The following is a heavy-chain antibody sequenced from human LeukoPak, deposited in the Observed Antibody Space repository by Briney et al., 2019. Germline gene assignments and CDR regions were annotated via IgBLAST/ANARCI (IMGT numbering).Heavy chain of an antibody. CDR3: ARGGYCSSTSCYHPYNWFDP. D-gene: IGHD2-2*01. V-gene: IGHV1-69*13. Sequence: SVKVSFTASGGTFSIYDISWVGQAPGQGRERMGGIIPIFGTANYTQKFQGRVTITAEEAMSTAYMEMSSLRSEDTAVYYCARGGYCSSTSCYHPYNWFDPWGQGTLVTVSS. CDR2: IIPIFGTA. J-gene: IGHJ5*02. CDR1: GGTFSIYD.